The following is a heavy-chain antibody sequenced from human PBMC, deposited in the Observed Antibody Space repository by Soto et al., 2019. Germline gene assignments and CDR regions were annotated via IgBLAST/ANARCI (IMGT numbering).Heavy chain of an antibody. CDR1: GVTFSSET. J-gene: IGHJ4*02. CDR2: IIPLFGTA. CDR3: ATELGENPASPFDA. V-gene: IGHV1-69*01. D-gene: IGHD3-10*01. Sequence: QVQLVQSGADVKKPGSSVKVSCQASGVTFSSETLGWVRQAPGQGLGWVGGIIPLFGTASYAQKFQGRVKIPADEYTRTVYMELSSLRSDDTAVYFCATELGENPASPFDAWGQGTLVTVSS.